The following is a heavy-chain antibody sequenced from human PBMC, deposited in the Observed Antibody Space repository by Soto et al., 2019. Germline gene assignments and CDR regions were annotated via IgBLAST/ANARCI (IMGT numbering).Heavy chain of an antibody. Sequence: GGSLRLSCAASGFTFSSYAMSWVRQAPGKGLEWVSAISGSGGNTYYADSVKGRFTISRDNSKNTLYLQMNSLRAEDTAVYYCAKDLKGITMIVVALGYWGQGTLVTVSS. CDR1: GFTFSSYA. J-gene: IGHJ4*02. V-gene: IGHV3-23*01. D-gene: IGHD3-22*01. CDR2: ISGSGGNT. CDR3: AKDLKGITMIVVALGY.